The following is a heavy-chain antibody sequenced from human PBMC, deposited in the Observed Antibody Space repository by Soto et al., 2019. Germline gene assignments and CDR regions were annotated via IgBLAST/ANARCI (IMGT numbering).Heavy chain of an antibody. CDR3: AKEQLATTVVVADYFDS. V-gene: IGHV3-30*05. CDR2: ISYDGGSK. D-gene: IGHD5-12*01. CDR1: GFTFSTYG. J-gene: IGHJ4*02. Sequence: QVQLVESGGGVVQPGKSLRLSCAASGFTFSTYGIHWVRQAPGKGLEWVALISYDGGSKYYGDSVKGRFIISRDNSHNTVSLQMNSLRADGTAVCFCAKEQLATTVVVADYFDSWGQGTLVTVSS.